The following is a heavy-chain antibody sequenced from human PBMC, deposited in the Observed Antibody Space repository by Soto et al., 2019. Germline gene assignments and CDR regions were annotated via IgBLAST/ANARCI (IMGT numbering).Heavy chain of an antibody. D-gene: IGHD5-12*01. CDR1: AGSISGGGDS. CDR3: ARGGYSGYDFMFDY. Sequence: TLSLTCAVSAGSISGGGDSWNWIRQPPGRGLEYIGYIYHSGSTYYNPSLRSRVIISVDKSKNQFSLKLSSVTAADTAVYYCARGGYSGYDFMFDYWGQGTLVTVSS. V-gene: IGHV4-30-2*01. CDR2: IYHSGST. J-gene: IGHJ4*02.